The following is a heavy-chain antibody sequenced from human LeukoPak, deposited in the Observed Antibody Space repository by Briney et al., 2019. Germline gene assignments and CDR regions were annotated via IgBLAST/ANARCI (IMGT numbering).Heavy chain of an antibody. CDR3: RYGDYSSFDY. D-gene: IGHD4-17*01. V-gene: IGHV4-39*01. CDR2: IYYSGST. J-gene: IGHJ4*02. CDR1: GGSISSSSYY. Sequence: SETLSLTCTVSGGSISSSSYYWGWVRQPPGKGLEWIVRIYYSGSTYYNPSLKSRVTISVDTSKNQFSLKLSSVTAADTAVYYCRYGDYSSFDYWGQGTLVTVSS.